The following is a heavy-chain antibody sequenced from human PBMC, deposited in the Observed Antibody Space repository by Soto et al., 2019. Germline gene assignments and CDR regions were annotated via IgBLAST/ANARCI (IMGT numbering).Heavy chain of an antibody. CDR1: GGSISSYY. Sequence: LGGPSETLSLTCTVSGGSISSYYWSWIRQPPGKGLECIGYIYYSGSTNYNPSLKSRVTISVDTSKNQFSLKLSSVTAADTAVYYCARGPEGYCSGGSCYPGYDYGMDVWGQGTTVTVSS. V-gene: IGHV4-59*01. CDR2: IYYSGST. J-gene: IGHJ6*02. D-gene: IGHD2-15*01. CDR3: ARGPEGYCSGGSCYPGYDYGMDV.